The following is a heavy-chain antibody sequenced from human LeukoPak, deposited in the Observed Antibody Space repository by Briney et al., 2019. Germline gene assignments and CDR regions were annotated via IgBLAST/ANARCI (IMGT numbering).Heavy chain of an antibody. CDR2: INPNSGGT. Sequence: GASLKVSCKASGYTFTGYYMHWVRQAPGHRLEWMGWINPNSGGTNYAQKFQGRVTMTRDTSISTAYMELSRLRSDDTAVYYCARVIVATIVTGNWFDTWGQGTLVTVSS. CDR1: GYTFTGYY. D-gene: IGHD5-12*01. CDR3: ARVIVATIVTGNWFDT. V-gene: IGHV1-2*02. J-gene: IGHJ5*02.